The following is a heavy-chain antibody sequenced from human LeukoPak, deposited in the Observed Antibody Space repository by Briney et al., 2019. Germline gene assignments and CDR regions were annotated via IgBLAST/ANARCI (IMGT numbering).Heavy chain of an antibody. Sequence: PSETLSLTCTVSGGSISSGGYYWSWIRQPAGKGLEWIGRIYTSGNTNYNPSLKSRATISVDTSKNQFSLELSSVTAADTAVYYCAREYGSGSYYLYYYYYYMDVWGKGTTVTVSS. J-gene: IGHJ6*03. V-gene: IGHV4-61*02. CDR2: IYTSGNT. D-gene: IGHD3-10*01. CDR3: AREYGSGSYYLYYYYYYMDV. CDR1: GGSISSGGYY.